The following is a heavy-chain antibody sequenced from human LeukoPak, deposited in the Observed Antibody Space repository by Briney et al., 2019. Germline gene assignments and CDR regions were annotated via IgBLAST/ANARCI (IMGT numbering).Heavy chain of an antibody. CDR2: IYSGGRT. V-gene: IGHV3-53*01. CDR1: GFTVSSNY. Sequence: GGSLRLSCAASGFTVSSNYMTWVRQAPGKGLEWVSIIYSGGRTYYADSVKGRFTISRDNSKNTLYLQMNSLRAEDTAVYYCAKDGVATITYDYWGQGTLVTVSS. CDR3: AKDGVATITYDY. D-gene: IGHD5-12*01. J-gene: IGHJ4*02.